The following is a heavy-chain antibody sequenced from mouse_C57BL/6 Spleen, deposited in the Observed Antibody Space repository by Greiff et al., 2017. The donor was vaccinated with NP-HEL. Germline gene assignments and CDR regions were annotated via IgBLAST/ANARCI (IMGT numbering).Heavy chain of an antibody. D-gene: IGHD1-1*01. CDR2: INPSTGGT. Sequence: VHVKQSGPELVKPGASVKISCKASGYSFTGYYMNWVKQSPEKSLEWIGEINPSTGGTTYNQKFKAKATLTVDKSSSTAYMQLKSLTSEDSAVYYCARWDYYYGSSYFDYWGQGTTLTVSS. V-gene: IGHV1-42*01. CDR1: GYSFTGYY. J-gene: IGHJ2*01. CDR3: ARWDYYYGSSYFDY.